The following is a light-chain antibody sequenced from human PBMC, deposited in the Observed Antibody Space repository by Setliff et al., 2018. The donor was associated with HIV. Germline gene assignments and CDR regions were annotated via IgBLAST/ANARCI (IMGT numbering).Light chain of an antibody. CDR1: NIGSKS. V-gene: IGLV3-21*04. CDR2: YDS. J-gene: IGLJ1*01. CDR3: QVWDSSSDHSYV. Sequence: SYELTQPPSVSVAPGKTARITCGGNNIGSKSVHWYQQKPGQAPVLVIYYDSDRPSGIPERFSGSKSGNTATLTISRVEAGDEADYYCQVWDSSSDHSYVFGTGTKSPS.